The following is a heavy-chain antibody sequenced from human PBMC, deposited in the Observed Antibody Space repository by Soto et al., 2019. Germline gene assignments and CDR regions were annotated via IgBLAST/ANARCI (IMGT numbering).Heavy chain of an antibody. CDR3: ATIGRGYSYGTFDY. Sequence: SETLSLTCTVSGGSISTYYWSWLRQPPGKGLEWIGYIYYSGSTNYNPSLKSRVTISVDTSKNQFSLKLSSVTAADTAVYYCATIGRGYSYGTFDYWGQGTLVTVSS. J-gene: IGHJ4*02. CDR2: IYYSGST. CDR1: GGSISTYY. D-gene: IGHD5-18*01. V-gene: IGHV4-59*01.